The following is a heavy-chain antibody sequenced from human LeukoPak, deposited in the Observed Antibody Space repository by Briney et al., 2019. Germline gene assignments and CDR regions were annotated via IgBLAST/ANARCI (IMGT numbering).Heavy chain of an antibody. Sequence: SGPTLVKPTQTLTLTCTFSGFSLSTSGVGVGWIGQPPGKALEWLAFIYWDDDKRYSPSLESRLTTTKDTSKNQVVLTMTNMDPVDTATYYCAHSPYSYGGTHFDPWGQGTLVTVSS. J-gene: IGHJ5*02. CDR1: GFSLSTSGVG. CDR2: IYWDDDK. V-gene: IGHV2-5*02. CDR3: AHSPYSYGGTHFDP. D-gene: IGHD5-18*01.